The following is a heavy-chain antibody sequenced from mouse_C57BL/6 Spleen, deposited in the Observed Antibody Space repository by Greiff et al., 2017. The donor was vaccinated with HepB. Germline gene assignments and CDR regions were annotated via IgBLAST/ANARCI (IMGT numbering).Heavy chain of an antibody. CDR1: GFTFSDYG. CDR2: ISSGSSTI. Sequence: EVMLVESGGGLVKPGGSLKLSCAASGFTFSDYGMHWVRQAPEKGLEWVAYISSGSSTIYYADTGKGRFTISRDNAKNTLFLQMTSLRSEDTAMYYCARTGSYYFDYWGQGTTLTVSS. V-gene: IGHV5-17*01. D-gene: IGHD2-2*01. CDR3: ARTGSYYFDY. J-gene: IGHJ2*01.